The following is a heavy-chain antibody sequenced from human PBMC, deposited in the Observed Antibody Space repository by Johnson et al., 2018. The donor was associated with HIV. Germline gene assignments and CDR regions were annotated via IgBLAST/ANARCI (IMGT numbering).Heavy chain of an antibody. CDR2: ISYDGSNQ. D-gene: IGHD6-13*01. V-gene: IGHV3-30-3*01. CDR3: ARASLGAAPGILSAFDI. Sequence: QVQLVESGGGVVQPGRSLRLSCAASGFTVSSYAIHWVRQAPGKGLQWVAVISYDGSNQYFADSVKGRFTISRDKSKNTVYLQMNSLRAEDMAVYYCARASLGAAPGILSAFDIWGQWTVVTVSS. J-gene: IGHJ3*02. CDR1: GFTVSSYA.